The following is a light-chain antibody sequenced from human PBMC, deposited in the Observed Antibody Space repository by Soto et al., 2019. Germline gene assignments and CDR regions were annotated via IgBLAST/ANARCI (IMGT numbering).Light chain of an antibody. Sequence: EIVMTQSPATLSVSPGERATLSCRASQSVRSNLAWYQQKPGQAPRLLIYGASTRATGIPARFSGSRSGTEFTLTISSLQSEDFAVYYCQHYNNWPNTFGQGTKLEIK. CDR3: QHYNNWPNT. V-gene: IGKV3-15*01. CDR2: GAS. CDR1: QSVRSN. J-gene: IGKJ2*01.